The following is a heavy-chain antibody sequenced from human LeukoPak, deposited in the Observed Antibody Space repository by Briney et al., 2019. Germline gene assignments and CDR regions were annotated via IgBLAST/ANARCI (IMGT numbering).Heavy chain of an antibody. CDR3: AKAPLHGSGSYSDY. Sequence: GGSLRLSCAASGFTFSSYAMSWVRQAPGKGLEWVSAISGSGGSTYYADSVKGRFTISRDNSKNTLYLQMNSLRAEDTAVYYCAKAPLHGSGSYSDYWGQGTLVTVSS. V-gene: IGHV3-23*01. CDR1: GFTFSSYA. D-gene: IGHD3-10*01. J-gene: IGHJ4*02. CDR2: ISGSGGST.